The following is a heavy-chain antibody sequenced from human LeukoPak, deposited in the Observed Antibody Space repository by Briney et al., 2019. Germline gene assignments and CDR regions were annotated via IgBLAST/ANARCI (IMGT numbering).Heavy chain of an antibody. CDR1: GFTFSSYA. CDR3: ARDGGDGYNFRPPVDY. Sequence: GGSLRLSCATSGFTFSSYAMHWVRQAPGKGLEWVAVISYDGSNKYYADSVKGRFTISRDNSKNTLYLQMNSLRAEDTAVYYCARDGGDGYNFRPPVDYWGQGTLVTVSS. D-gene: IGHD5-24*01. CDR2: ISYDGSNK. J-gene: IGHJ4*02. V-gene: IGHV3-30-3*01.